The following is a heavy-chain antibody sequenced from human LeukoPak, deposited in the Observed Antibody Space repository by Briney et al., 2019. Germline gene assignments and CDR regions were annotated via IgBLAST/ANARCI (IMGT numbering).Heavy chain of an antibody. V-gene: IGHV3-64*02. J-gene: IGHJ4*02. CDR3: ARLFSGYDSCDY. CDR2: ISSNGGRT. Sequence: PGGSLRLSCAASGFTFSSYAMHWVRQAPGKGLEYVSAISSNGGRTYYADSVKGRFTISRDNSKNTLYLQMGSLRAEDMAVYYCARLFSGYDSCDYWGQGTLVTVSS. D-gene: IGHD5-12*01. CDR1: GFTFSSYA.